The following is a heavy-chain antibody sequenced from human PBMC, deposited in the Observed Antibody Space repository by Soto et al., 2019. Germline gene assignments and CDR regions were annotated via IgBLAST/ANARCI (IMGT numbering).Heavy chain of an antibody. Sequence: QVQLVQSGAEVKKPGSSVKVSCKASGGTFSSYAISWVRQAPGQGLEWMGGIIPIFGTENYAQKFQGRVTITADESTSTAYMELSSLRTEDTAVYYCARFTRYASYYYYGMDVWGQGTTVTVSS. CDR3: ARFTRYASYYYYGMDV. V-gene: IGHV1-69*01. D-gene: IGHD2-2*01. J-gene: IGHJ6*02. CDR2: IIPIFGTE. CDR1: GGTFSSYA.